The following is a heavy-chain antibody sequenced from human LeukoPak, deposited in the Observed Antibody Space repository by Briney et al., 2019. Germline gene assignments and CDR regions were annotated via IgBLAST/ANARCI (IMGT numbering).Heavy chain of an antibody. CDR3: ANSRGGTSFDY. CDR1: GYTFTDYY. Sequence: ASVKVSCKASGYTFTDYYVHWGRQAPGQGLEWMGWMHPNSGGTNYAQRFQGRVTMTRDPSISTAYMELTRLRFDDTAVFYCANSRGGTSFDYWGQGTLVTVSS. J-gene: IGHJ4*02. V-gene: IGHV1-2*02. D-gene: IGHD2-2*01. CDR2: MHPNSGGT.